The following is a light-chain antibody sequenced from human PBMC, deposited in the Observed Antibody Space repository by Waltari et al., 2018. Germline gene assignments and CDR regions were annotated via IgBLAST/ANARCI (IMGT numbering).Light chain of an antibody. CDR3: QQYRSYPYT. CDR1: RNRDTL. J-gene: IGKJ2*01. CDR2: QAS. V-gene: IGKV1-5*03. Sequence: DIQLTQSPSTLSASVGDRVTITYRASRNRDTLLAWYQQKPGKAPKFLIYQASILETGVPSRFSGSGSGTEFTLTISSLQPDDFATYYCQQYRSYPYTFGRGTKLEI.